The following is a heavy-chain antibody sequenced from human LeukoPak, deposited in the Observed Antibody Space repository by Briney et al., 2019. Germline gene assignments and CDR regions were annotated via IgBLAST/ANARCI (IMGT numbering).Heavy chain of an antibody. D-gene: IGHD3-10*01. V-gene: IGHV3-73*01. Sequence: GGSLRLSCAASGFTFSGSAIHRVRLASGKGLEWVGRIRGKADTAYAASVKGRFTISRDDSKNTAYLQMNSLTTEDTAVYYCSRLRGDGSLTTYSYHGMDVWGQGTTVTVSS. CDR3: SRLRGDGSLTTYSYHGMDV. CDR2: IRGKADT. J-gene: IGHJ6*02. CDR1: GFTFSGSA.